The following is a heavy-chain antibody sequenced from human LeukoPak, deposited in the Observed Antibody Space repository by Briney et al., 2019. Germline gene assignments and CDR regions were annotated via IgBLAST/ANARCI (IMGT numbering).Heavy chain of an antibody. CDR1: GGSFSGYY. CDR2: INHSGGT. Sequence: SETLSLTCAVYGGSFSGYYWSWIRQPPGKGLEWIGEINHSGGTNYNPSLKSRVTISVDTSKNQFSLKLSSVTAADTAVYYCARGLYSYGLDYWGQEPWSPSPQ. CDR3: ARGLYSYGLDY. J-gene: IGHJ4*01. D-gene: IGHD5-18*01. V-gene: IGHV4-34*01.